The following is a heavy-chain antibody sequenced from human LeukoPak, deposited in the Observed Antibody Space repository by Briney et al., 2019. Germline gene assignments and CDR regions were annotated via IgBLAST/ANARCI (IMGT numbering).Heavy chain of an antibody. V-gene: IGHV1-69*05. CDR2: IIPIFGTA. D-gene: IGHD3-22*01. CDR1: GGTFSSYA. Sequence: ASVKVSCKASGGTFSSYAISWVRQAPGQGLEWMGRIIPIFGTANYAQKFQGRVTITTDESTSTAYMELSSLRSEDTAVYYCAGGGSGSLLDYWGQGTLVTVSS. J-gene: IGHJ4*02. CDR3: AGGGSGSLLDY.